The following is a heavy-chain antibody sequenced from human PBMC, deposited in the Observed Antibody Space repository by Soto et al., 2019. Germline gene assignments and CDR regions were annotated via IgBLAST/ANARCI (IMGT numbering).Heavy chain of an antibody. Sequence: PGGSLRLSCAASGCTFDSYAMTWVRQAPGKGLEWVSTISGSGVNTDYADAVKGRFTVSRDNSRTTVYLQMTSLRAEDTAVYYCAKDLNGYSGSYSFPFLDSWGQGALVTVSS. CDR2: ISGSGVNT. CDR1: GCTFDSYA. D-gene: IGHD1-26*01. J-gene: IGHJ4*02. V-gene: IGHV3-23*01. CDR3: AKDLNGYSGSYSFPFLDS.